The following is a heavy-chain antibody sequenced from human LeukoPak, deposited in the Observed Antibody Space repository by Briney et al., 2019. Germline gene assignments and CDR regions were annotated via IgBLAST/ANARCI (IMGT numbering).Heavy chain of an antibody. Sequence: SETLSLTCAVYGGSFSGYYWSCIRQPPGKGLEWIGEINHSGSTNYNPSLKSRLTISVDTSKNQFSLELNSVTAADTAVYYCASFRWGVGFEYWGQGTLVTVSS. CDR2: INHSGST. D-gene: IGHD3-16*01. J-gene: IGHJ4*02. V-gene: IGHV4-34*01. CDR3: ASFRWGVGFEY. CDR1: GGSFSGYY.